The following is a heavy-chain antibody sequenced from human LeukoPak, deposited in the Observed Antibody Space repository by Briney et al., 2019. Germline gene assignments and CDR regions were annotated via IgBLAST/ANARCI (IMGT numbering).Heavy chain of an antibody. V-gene: IGHV3-48*03. J-gene: IGHJ4*02. CDR1: GFTFSDFE. CDR3: ARNQRGLKRDY. D-gene: IGHD6-25*01. CDR2: ISISGDTI. Sequence: PGGSLRLSCAASGFTFSDFEMNWVRQAPGKGLEWASYISISGDTIYYADSVKGRFIISRYNAKNSLYLQMNSLRAEDTAVYYCARNQRGLKRDYWGQGTLVTVSS.